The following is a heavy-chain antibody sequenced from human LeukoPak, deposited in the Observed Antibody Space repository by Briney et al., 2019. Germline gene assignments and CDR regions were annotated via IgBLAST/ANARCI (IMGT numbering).Heavy chain of an antibody. D-gene: IGHD2-15*01. Sequence: GGSLRLSCAASGFTFSNAWMSWVRQAPGKGLEWVGRIKSKTDGGTTDYAAPVKGRFTISRDDSKNTLYLQMNSLKTEGTAVYYCITDFGPVVVVAAGVDYWGQGTLVTVSS. CDR1: GFTFSNAW. CDR3: ITDFGPVVVVAAGVDY. V-gene: IGHV3-15*01. CDR2: IKSKTDGGTT. J-gene: IGHJ4*02.